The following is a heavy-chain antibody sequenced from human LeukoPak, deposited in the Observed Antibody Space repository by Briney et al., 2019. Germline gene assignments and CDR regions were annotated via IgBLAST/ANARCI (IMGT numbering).Heavy chain of an antibody. D-gene: IGHD3-9*01. V-gene: IGHV4-30-4*01. J-gene: IGHJ3*02. CDR2: ISYSGST. CDR3: ARVGDILTGFDAFDI. CDR1: GGSISSGDYY. Sequence: SETLSLTCTVSGGSISSGDYYWSWIRQPPGKGLEWIGYISYSGSTYYNPSLKSRVTISVDTSKNQFSLKLSSVTAADTAVYYCARVGDILTGFDAFDIWGQGTMVTVSS.